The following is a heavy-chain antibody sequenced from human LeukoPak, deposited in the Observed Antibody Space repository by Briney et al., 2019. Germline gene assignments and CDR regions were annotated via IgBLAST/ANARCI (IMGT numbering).Heavy chain of an antibody. Sequence: ASVKVSCKASGYTFTGYYMHWVRQAPGQGLEWMGWINPNSGGTNYAQKFQGRVTMTRDTSISTAYMELSSLRSEDTAVYYCARSDIGNYFAFDIWGQGTMVTVSS. CDR3: ARSDIGNYFAFDI. D-gene: IGHD2-15*01. CDR2: INPNSGGT. V-gene: IGHV1-2*02. CDR1: GYTFTGYY. J-gene: IGHJ3*02.